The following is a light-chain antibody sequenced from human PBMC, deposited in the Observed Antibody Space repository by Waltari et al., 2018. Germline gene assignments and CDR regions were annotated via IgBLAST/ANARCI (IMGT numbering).Light chain of an antibody. CDR2: KDS. Sequence: SYELPQPPSVSVSPGQTARITCSGDALPNQFAYCYQQKPGQAPVPVIYKDSERPSGIPERFSGSISGTTVTLTISGVQAEDEADYYCQSADSSNTYVVFGGGTKLTVL. J-gene: IGLJ2*01. CDR3: QSADSSNTYVV. CDR1: ALPNQF. V-gene: IGLV3-25*03.